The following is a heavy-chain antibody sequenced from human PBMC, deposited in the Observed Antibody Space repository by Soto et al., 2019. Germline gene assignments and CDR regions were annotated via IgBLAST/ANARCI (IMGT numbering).Heavy chain of an antibody. J-gene: IGHJ4*02. V-gene: IGHV3-21*01. CDR3: ASSVTVLRVLEWLPRPFDY. CDR1: GFTFSSYS. D-gene: IGHD3-3*01. CDR2: ISSSSSYI. Sequence: EVQLVESGGGLVKPGGSLRLSCAASGFTFSSYSMNWVRQAPGKGLEWVSSISSSSSYIYYADSVKGRFTISRDNAKNSLYLQMNSLRAEDTAVYYCASSVTVLRVLEWLPRPFDYWGQGTLVTVSS.